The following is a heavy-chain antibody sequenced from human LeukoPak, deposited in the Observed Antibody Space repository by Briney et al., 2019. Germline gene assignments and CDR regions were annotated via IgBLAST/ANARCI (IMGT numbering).Heavy chain of an antibody. CDR2: IYTSGST. J-gene: IGHJ4*02. V-gene: IGHV4-4*09. Sequence: SETLSLTCAVYGGSFSGYYWSWIRQPPGKGLQCIGYIYTSGSTNYNPSLKSRVTISVDTSKNQFSLKLSSVTAADTAVYYCARSTMIALFDYWGQGTLVTVSS. D-gene: IGHD3-22*01. CDR1: GGSFSGYY. CDR3: ARSTMIALFDY.